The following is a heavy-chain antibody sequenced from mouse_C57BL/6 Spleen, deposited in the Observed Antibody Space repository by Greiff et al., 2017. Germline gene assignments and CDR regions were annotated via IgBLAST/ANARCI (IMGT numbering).Heavy chain of an antibody. J-gene: IGHJ1*03. D-gene: IGHD2-4*01. CDR3: ERYDYNGWYFDV. Sequence: EVLGVESGGGLVKPGGSLKLSCAASGFTFSSYTMSWVRQTPEKRLEWVATISGGGGNNYYPDSVKGRFTISRDNAKNTLYLQMSSLRSEDTALYYGERYDYNGWYFDVWGTGTTVTVSS. CDR2: ISGGGGNN. CDR1: GFTFSSYT. V-gene: IGHV5-9*01.